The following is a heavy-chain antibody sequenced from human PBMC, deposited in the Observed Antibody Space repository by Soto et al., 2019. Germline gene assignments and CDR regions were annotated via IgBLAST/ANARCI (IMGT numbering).Heavy chain of an antibody. Sequence: SETLSLTCTVSGGSISSSNWWSWVRQPPGKGLEWIGEIYHSGSTTYNPSLKSRVTISVDKSKNQFSLKLSSVTAADTAVYYCASRNTVTYTYFDYWGQGTLVTVSS. CDR2: IYHSGST. CDR3: ASRNTVTYTYFDY. CDR1: GGSISSSNW. V-gene: IGHV4-4*02. J-gene: IGHJ4*02. D-gene: IGHD4-17*01.